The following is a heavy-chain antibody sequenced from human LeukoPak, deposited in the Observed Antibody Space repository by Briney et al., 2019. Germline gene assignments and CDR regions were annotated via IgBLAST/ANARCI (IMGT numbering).Heavy chain of an antibody. Sequence: ASVKVSCKASGYTFTGYYMHWVRQAPGQGLGWMGWINPNSGGTNYAQKFQGRVTMTRDTSISTAYMELSRLRSDDTAVCYCARTGRYGSDHDAFDIWGQGTMVTVSS. CDR3: ARTGRYGSDHDAFDI. CDR2: INPNSGGT. J-gene: IGHJ3*02. V-gene: IGHV1-2*02. D-gene: IGHD2-15*01. CDR1: GYTFTGYY.